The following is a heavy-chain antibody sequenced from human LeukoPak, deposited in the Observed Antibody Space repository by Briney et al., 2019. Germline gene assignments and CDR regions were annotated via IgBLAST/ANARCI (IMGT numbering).Heavy chain of an antibody. Sequence: NPSETLSLTCTVSGGSISSYYWSWIRQPPGKGLEWIGYISYSGSTNFNPSLKSRVTISVDTSKNQFSLKLSSVTAADTAVYYCAREGGFYRPLDYSGQGTLVTVSS. D-gene: IGHD3-3*01. CDR3: AREGGFYRPLDY. CDR1: GGSISSYY. CDR2: ISYSGST. J-gene: IGHJ4*02. V-gene: IGHV4-59*01.